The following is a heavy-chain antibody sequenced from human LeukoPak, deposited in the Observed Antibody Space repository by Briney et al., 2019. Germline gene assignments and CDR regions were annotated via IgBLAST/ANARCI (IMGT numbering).Heavy chain of an antibody. CDR3: ARVGYDSSGYPIRVDY. D-gene: IGHD3-22*01. CDR1: GGSISSYY. V-gene: IGHV4-59*08. CDR2: IYYSGST. Sequence: SETLSLTCTVSGGSISSYYWSWIRQPPGKGLEWIGYIYYSGSTNYNPSLKSRVTISVDTSKNQFSLKLSSVTAADTAVYYCARVGYDSSGYPIRVDYWGQGTLVTVSS. J-gene: IGHJ4*02.